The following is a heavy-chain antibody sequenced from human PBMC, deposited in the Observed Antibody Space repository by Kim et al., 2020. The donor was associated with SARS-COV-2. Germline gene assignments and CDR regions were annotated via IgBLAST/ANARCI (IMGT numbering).Heavy chain of an antibody. CDR3: ARDPTYDFWSGYSRSFDY. Sequence: GGSLRLSCAASGFTFSSYSMNWVRQAPGKGLEWVSYISSSSSNIYYADSVKGRFTISRDNAKNSLYLQMNSLRDEDTAVYYCARDPTYDFWSGYSRSFDYWGQGTLVTVSS. V-gene: IGHV3-48*02. CDR1: GFTFSSYS. J-gene: IGHJ4*02. CDR2: ISSSSSNI. D-gene: IGHD3-3*01.